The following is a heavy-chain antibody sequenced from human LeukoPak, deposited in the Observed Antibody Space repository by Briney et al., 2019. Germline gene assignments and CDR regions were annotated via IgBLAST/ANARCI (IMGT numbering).Heavy chain of an antibody. V-gene: IGHV4-34*01. Sequence: SETLSLTCAVYGGSFSDYYWSWIRQPPGKGLEWIGEINHSGSTNYNPSLKSRVTISVDTSKNQFSLKLSSVTAADTAVYYCARDLVVIGATDWFDPWGQGTRVTVSS. CDR3: ARDLVVIGATDWFDP. D-gene: IGHD2-15*01. CDR2: INHSGST. J-gene: IGHJ5*02. CDR1: GGSFSDYY.